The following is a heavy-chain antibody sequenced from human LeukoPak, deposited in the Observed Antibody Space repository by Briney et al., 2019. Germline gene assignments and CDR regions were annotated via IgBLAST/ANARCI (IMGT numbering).Heavy chain of an antibody. J-gene: IGHJ6*03. V-gene: IGHV4-61*02. CDR1: GGSISSGSYY. CDR2: IYTSGST. D-gene: IGHD3-3*01. CDR3: ARDGVTFYYYYMDV. Sequence: SETLSLTCTVSGGSISSGSYYWSWIRQPAGKELEWIGRIYTSGSTNYNPSLKSLVTISVDTSKNQFSLKLSSVTAADTAVYYCARDGVTFYYYYMDVWGKGTTVTVSS.